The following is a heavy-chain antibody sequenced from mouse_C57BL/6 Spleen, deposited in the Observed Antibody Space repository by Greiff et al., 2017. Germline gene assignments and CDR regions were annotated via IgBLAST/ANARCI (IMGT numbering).Heavy chain of an antibody. CDR3: ARGLTYYFDY. J-gene: IGHJ2*01. Sequence: EVKLVESGGGLVKPGGSLKLSCAASGFTFSDYGMHWVRQAPEKGLEWVAYISSGSSTIYYADTVKVRFTISRDNAKNTLFLQMTSLRSEDTAMFYCARGLTYYFDYWGQGTTLTVSS. CDR2: ISSGSSTI. V-gene: IGHV5-17*01. D-gene: IGHD4-1*01. CDR1: GFTFSDYG.